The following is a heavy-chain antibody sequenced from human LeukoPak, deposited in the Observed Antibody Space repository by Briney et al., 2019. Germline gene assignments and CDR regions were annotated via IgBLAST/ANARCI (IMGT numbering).Heavy chain of an antibody. CDR1: GFTFSSYW. CDR3: AKDLIGRAVAGLFDY. Sequence: GGSLRLSCAASGFTFSSYWMSWVRQAPGKGLEWVSAISGSGGSTYYADSVKGRFTISRDNSKNTLYLQMNSLRAEDTAVYYCAKDLIGRAVAGLFDYWGQGTLVTVSS. D-gene: IGHD6-19*01. V-gene: IGHV3-23*01. CDR2: ISGSGGST. J-gene: IGHJ4*02.